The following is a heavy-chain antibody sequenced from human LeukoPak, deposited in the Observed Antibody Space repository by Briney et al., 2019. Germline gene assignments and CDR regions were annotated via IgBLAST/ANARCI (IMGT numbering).Heavy chain of an antibody. J-gene: IGHJ6*02. D-gene: IGHD6-13*01. CDR1: GYTFTGYY. V-gene: IGHV1-8*02. Sequence: GASVKVSCKASGYTFTGYYMHWVRQAPAQRLEWMGWMNPNSGNTGYAQKIQGRVDMTRNTSISTADMELSSLRSEDTAVYYCARGGSSSWFFYYYYGMDVWGQGTTVTVSS. CDR3: ARGGSSSWFFYYYYGMDV. CDR2: MNPNSGNT.